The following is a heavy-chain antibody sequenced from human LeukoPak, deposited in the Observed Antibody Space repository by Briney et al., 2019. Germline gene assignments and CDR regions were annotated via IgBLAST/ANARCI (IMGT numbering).Heavy chain of an antibody. V-gene: IGHV3-7*03. CDR1: GFTFSSYW. Sequence: GSLRLSFAASGFTFSSYWMNWVRQAPGKGLEWVANIKGDGNEKNYVDSVKGRFSISRDNAKNSLYLQMDSLRAEDTAVYYCAKEGAYPIITYDSWGQGALVTVSS. CDR3: AKEGAYPIITYDS. J-gene: IGHJ5*01. CDR2: IKGDGNEK. D-gene: IGHD3-10*01.